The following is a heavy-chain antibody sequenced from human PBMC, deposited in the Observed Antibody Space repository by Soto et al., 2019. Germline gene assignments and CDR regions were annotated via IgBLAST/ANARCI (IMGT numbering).Heavy chain of an antibody. CDR1: GGTFSSYA. D-gene: IGHD6-13*01. V-gene: IGHV1-69*01. J-gene: IGHJ6*02. CDR2: IVPIFGST. CDR3: AGGLYSGSPRAVVYYALDV. Sequence: VQLVQSGAEVKTPGSSVTVSCRASGGTFSSYAISWVRQAPGQGREWMGAIVPIFGSTDYAQKFLGRIRITPGDSTRTIYVEASRPRSDHTAIYCCAGGLYSGSPRAVVYYALDVWGHGTTVSVSS.